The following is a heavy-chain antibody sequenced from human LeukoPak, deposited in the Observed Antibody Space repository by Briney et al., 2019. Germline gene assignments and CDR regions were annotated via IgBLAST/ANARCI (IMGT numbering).Heavy chain of an antibody. CDR1: GFTFSSYG. Sequence: PGGSLRLSCAASGFTFSSYGMHWVRQAPGKGLEWVAVIWYDGSNKYYADSVKGRFTISRDNSKNTLYLQMNSLRAEDTAVYYCARDRGGISGYYYTSGRYWGQGTLVTVSS. D-gene: IGHD3-22*01. CDR3: ARDRGGISGYYYTSGRY. J-gene: IGHJ4*02. V-gene: IGHV3-33*01. CDR2: IWYDGSNK.